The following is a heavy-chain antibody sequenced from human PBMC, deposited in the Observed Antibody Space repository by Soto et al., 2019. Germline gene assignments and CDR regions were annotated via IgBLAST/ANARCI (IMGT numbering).Heavy chain of an antibody. CDR2: VYWNDDK. CDR3: ARIHYNYANDP. J-gene: IGHJ5*02. CDR1: GFSLSTDGVG. D-gene: IGHD5-18*01. Sequence: SGPTLVNPTQTLTLTCTFSGFSLSTDGVGVGWIRQPPGKALECLAAVYWNDDKHYSPFLKSRLTITKDTSKNQVVLTVTNMDPVDTATYYCARIHYNYANDPWGQGTLVTVSS. V-gene: IGHV2-5*01.